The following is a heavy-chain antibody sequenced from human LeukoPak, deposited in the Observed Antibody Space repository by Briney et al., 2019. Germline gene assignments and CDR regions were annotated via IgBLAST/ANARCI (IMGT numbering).Heavy chain of an antibody. CDR3: TRDES. CDR1: GFTFSSYS. V-gene: IGHV3-7*01. Sequence: TGGSLRLSCAASGFTFSSYSMNWVRQAPGKGLEWVANIKQDGSEKYYVDSVKGRFTISRDNAKNSLYLQMNSLRAEDTAVYYCTRDESWGQGTLVTVSS. J-gene: IGHJ5*02. CDR2: IKQDGSEK.